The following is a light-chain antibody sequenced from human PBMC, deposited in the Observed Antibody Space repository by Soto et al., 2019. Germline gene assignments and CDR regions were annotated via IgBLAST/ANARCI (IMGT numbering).Light chain of an antibody. CDR3: QQYKIYPRT. CDR2: AAS. J-gene: IGKJ4*01. V-gene: IGKV1-16*01. CDR1: QDISNH. Sequence: DIQVTQSPSSLSASIGDRVTITCRASQDISNHLAWFQLKPGKAPKPLITAASNLQSVVPSRFSGSGSGTDFTLTISSLQPEDFTTYYCQQYKIYPRTFGGGTKVEIK.